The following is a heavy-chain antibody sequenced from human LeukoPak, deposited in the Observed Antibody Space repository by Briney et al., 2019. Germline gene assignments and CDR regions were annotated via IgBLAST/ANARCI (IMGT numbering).Heavy chain of an antibody. J-gene: IGHJ3*02. CDR3: ARYCSSTSRHDAFDI. Sequence: PGGSLRLSCAASGFTFSNYWMNWVRQAPGKGLEWVANINQDGSEKYYVDSVKGRFTISRDNAKNSLYLQLNSLRAEDTAVYYCARYCSSTSRHDAFDIWGQGTMVTVSS. CDR1: GFTFSNYW. CDR2: INQDGSEK. D-gene: IGHD2-2*01. V-gene: IGHV3-7*01.